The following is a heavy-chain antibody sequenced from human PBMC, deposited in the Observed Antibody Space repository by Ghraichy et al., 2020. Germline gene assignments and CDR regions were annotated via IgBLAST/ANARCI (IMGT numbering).Heavy chain of an antibody. CDR2: IYPGGST. D-gene: IGHD1-26*01. CDR1: GLTVSSNH. J-gene: IGHJ4*02. Sequence: GESLNISCAASGLTVSSNHMSWVRQAPGKGLEWVSVIYPGGSTLYADSVKGRFTISRDNSNNTLYLQMSSLRAEDTALYYCAREVFSGAYPDYFDYWGQGTLVTVAS. CDR3: AREVFSGAYPDYFDY. V-gene: IGHV3-53*01.